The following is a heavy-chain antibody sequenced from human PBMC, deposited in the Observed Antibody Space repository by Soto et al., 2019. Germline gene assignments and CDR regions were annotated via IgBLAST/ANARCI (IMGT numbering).Heavy chain of an antibody. CDR3: ARNYDFWSGYYTGFDY. CDR1: GFTFSSYG. J-gene: IGHJ4*02. D-gene: IGHD3-3*01. CDR2: IWYDGSNK. V-gene: IGHV3-33*01. Sequence: GGSLRLSCAASGFTFSSYGMHWVLQAPCKGLEWVAVIWYDGSNKYYADSVKGRFTISRDNSKNTLYLQMNSLRAEDTAVYYCARNYDFWSGYYTGFDYWGQGTLVTVSS.